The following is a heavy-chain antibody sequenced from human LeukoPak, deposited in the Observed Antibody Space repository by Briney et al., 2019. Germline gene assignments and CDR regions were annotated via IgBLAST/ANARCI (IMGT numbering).Heavy chain of an antibody. J-gene: IGHJ4*02. V-gene: IGHV4-59*08. CDR1: GGSMSSLY. D-gene: IGHD6-6*01. CDR3: ARHRAYSSASPFDY. CDR2: IYYTGST. Sequence: SETLSLTCSVSGGSMSSLYWSWIRQPPGKGLEWIGYIYYTGSTNYNPSLKSRVTIFVDMSKNQFSLRLSSVTAADTALYYCARHRAYSSASPFDYWGQGTLVTVSS.